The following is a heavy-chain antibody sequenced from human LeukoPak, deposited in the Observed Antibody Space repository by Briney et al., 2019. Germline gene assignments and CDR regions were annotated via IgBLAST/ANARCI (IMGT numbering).Heavy chain of an antibody. Sequence: AGGSLRLSCAASGFTFSSFEMNWVRQAPGKGLEWVSYITSSGSTTHYADSVEGRFTISRDNDKNSLYLQMNSLRAEDTAVYYCARGGGRGDYNERYYFDFWGQGALVTVSS. V-gene: IGHV3-48*03. CDR2: ITSSGSTT. D-gene: IGHD3-22*01. CDR3: ARGGGRGDYNERYYFDF. CDR1: GFTFSSFE. J-gene: IGHJ4*02.